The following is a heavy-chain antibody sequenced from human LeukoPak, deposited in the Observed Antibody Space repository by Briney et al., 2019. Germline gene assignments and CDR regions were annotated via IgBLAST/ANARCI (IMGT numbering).Heavy chain of an antibody. J-gene: IGHJ4*02. CDR1: GGSISSGDYY. V-gene: IGHV4-30-4*01. Sequence: SQTLFLTCSVSGGSISSGDYYWSWIRQTPGKGLEWIGNIYYSGSTNYNASLKSRITISLDTSRNQFSLKLTSVTAADTAVYFCARDSALLWFGELDSWGQGTVVTVSS. CDR3: ARDSALLWFGELDS. D-gene: IGHD3-10*01. CDR2: IYYSGST.